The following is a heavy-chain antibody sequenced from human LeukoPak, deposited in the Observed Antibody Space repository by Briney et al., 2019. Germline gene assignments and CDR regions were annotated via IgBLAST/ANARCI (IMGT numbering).Heavy chain of an antibody. Sequence: GRSLRLTCAASGFTFSSYGMHWVRQAPGKGLEWVAVISYDGSNKYYADSVKGRFTISRDNSKNTLYLQMNSLRAEDTAVYYCAKDSSGYYYYYGMDVWGQGTTVTVSS. J-gene: IGHJ6*02. D-gene: IGHD3-22*01. CDR1: GFTFSSYG. CDR3: AKDSSGYYYYYGMDV. CDR2: ISYDGSNK. V-gene: IGHV3-30*18.